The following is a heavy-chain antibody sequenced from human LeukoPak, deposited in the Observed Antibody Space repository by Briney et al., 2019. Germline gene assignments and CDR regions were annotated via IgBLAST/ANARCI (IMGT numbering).Heavy chain of an antibody. V-gene: IGHV3-53*04. CDR3: ARTSSSAWNREVDY. CDR2: IYSGGST. D-gene: IGHD3-22*01. J-gene: IGHJ4*02. Sequence: QAGGSLRLSCAASGFTVSSNYMSWVRQAPGKGLEWVSVIYSGGSTYYADFVKGRFTISRHNSKNTLYLQMNSLRAEDTAVYYCARTSSSAWNREVDYWGQGTLVTVSS. CDR1: GFTVSSNY.